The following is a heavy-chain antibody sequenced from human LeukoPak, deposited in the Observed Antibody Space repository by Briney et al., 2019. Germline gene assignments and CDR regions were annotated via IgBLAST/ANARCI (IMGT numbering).Heavy chain of an antibody. D-gene: IGHD3-9*01. J-gene: IGHJ4*02. CDR1: GFTFSSYG. Sequence: PGGSLRLSCAASGFTFSSYGMHWVRQAPGKGLEWVAVISYDGSNKYYADSVKGRFTISRDNSKNTLDLQMNSLRAEDTAVYFCAKDRDVLPDYWGQGVLVAVSS. CDR3: AKDRDVLPDY. V-gene: IGHV3-30*18. CDR2: ISYDGSNK.